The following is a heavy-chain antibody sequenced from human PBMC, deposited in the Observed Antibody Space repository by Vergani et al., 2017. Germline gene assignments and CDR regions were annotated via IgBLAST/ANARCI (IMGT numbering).Heavy chain of an antibody. J-gene: IGHJ4*02. V-gene: IGHV1-46*01. Sequence: QVQLVQSGAEVKKPGASVKVSCKASGYTFTSYYMHCVRQAPGQGLEWMGIINPSGGSTSYAQKFQGRVTMTRDTSTSTVYMELSSLRSEDTAVYYCAKAIHYSSSWYSFDYWGQGTLVTVSS. CDR3: AKAIHYSSSWYSFDY. D-gene: IGHD6-13*01. CDR2: INPSGGST. CDR1: GYTFTSYY.